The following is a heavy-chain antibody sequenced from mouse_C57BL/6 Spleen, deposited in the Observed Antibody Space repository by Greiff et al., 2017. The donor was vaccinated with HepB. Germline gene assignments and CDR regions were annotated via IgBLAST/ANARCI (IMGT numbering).Heavy chain of an antibody. CDR2: IDPENGDT. CDR1: GFNIKDDY. V-gene: IGHV14-4*01. Sequence: VQLQQSGAELVRPGASVKLSCTASGFNIKDDYMHWVKQRPEQGLEWIGWIDPENGDTEYASKFQGKATITADTSSNTAYLQHSSLTSEDTAVYYCRWLLRDYWGQGTTLTVSS. J-gene: IGHJ2*01. CDR3: RWLLRDY. D-gene: IGHD2-3*01.